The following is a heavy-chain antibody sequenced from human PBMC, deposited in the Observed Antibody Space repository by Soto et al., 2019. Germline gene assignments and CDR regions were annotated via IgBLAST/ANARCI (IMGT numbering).Heavy chain of an antibody. D-gene: IGHD2-15*01. CDR3: ARTPFVVAGPRFDP. J-gene: IGHJ5*02. CDR1: GGSISSGGYY. Sequence: LSLTCTVSGGSISSGGYYWSRIRQHPGKGLEWIGYIYYSGSTYYNPSLKSRVTISVDTSKNQFSLKLSSVTAADTAVYYCARTPFVVAGPRFDPWGQGTLVTVSS. V-gene: IGHV4-31*03. CDR2: IYYSGST.